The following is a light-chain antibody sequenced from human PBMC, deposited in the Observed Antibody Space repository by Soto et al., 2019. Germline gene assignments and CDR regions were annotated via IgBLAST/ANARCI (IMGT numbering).Light chain of an antibody. CDR1: QSVSSSY. CDR3: QKYNSAPLT. J-gene: IGKJ4*01. CDR2: GAS. Sequence: EIVLTPSPGTLSLSPVERATLSCRASQSVSSSYLAWYQQKPGQAPRLLIFGASTRATGIPARFSGSASGTEFTLTISSLQPEDVAAYYCQKYNSAPLTFGGGTKVDIK. V-gene: IGKV3-20*01.